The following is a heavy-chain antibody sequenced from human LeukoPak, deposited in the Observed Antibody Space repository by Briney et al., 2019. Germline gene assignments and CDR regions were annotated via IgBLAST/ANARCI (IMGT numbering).Heavy chain of an antibody. D-gene: IGHD3-22*01. Sequence: SQTLSLTCTVSGGSISSGGYYWTWIRQHPGKGLEWIGYIYYSVSTYYNPSIKSRVTISVDTSKNQFSLKLSSVTAAETAVHYCARDIYDSSGYYMDYWGQGTLVTVSS. CDR2: IYYSVST. CDR1: GGSISSGGYY. V-gene: IGHV4-31*03. CDR3: ARDIYDSSGYYMDY. J-gene: IGHJ4*02.